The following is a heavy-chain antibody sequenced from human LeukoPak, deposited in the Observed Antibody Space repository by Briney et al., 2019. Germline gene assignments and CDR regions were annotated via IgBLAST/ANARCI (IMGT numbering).Heavy chain of an antibody. CDR1: GGSISSGSYY. Sequence: SETLSLTCTVSGGSISSGSYYWSWIRQPAGKGLEWIGRIYTSGSTNYNPSLKSRVTISVDTSKNQFSLKLSSVTAADTAVYFCARQYAGLAHATGMDVWGQGTAVTVSS. CDR3: ARQYAGLAHATGMDV. V-gene: IGHV4-61*02. D-gene: IGHD3-22*01. CDR2: IYTSGST. J-gene: IGHJ6*02.